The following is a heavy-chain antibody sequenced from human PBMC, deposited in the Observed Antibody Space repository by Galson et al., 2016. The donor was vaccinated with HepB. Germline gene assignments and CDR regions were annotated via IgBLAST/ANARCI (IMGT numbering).Heavy chain of an antibody. CDR2: FSGSSDTS. CDR1: GLSLRNYA. CDR3: VKDEWELQSFDAFDV. Sequence: SLRLSCAVSGLSLRNYAMSWVRQAPGKGLEWVSSFSGSSDTSQIADSLKGRFTMSRDNSKSTLYLQMNSLRVEDTAVYYCVKDEWELQSFDAFDVWGQGTRVTVPS. D-gene: IGHD1-26*01. V-gene: IGHV3-23*01. J-gene: IGHJ3*01.